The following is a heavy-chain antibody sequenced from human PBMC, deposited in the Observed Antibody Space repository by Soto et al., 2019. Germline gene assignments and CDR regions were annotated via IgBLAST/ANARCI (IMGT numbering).Heavy chain of an antibody. CDR3: ARDFLAVYGDYDGGYYGMDV. D-gene: IGHD4-17*01. J-gene: IGHJ6*02. Sequence: QVQLVQSGAEVKKPGSSAKVSCKASGGTFSSYAISWVRQAPGQGLEWMGGIIPIFGTANYAQKFQGRVTITADEFTSTAYMELSSLRSEDTAVYYCARDFLAVYGDYDGGYYGMDVWGQGTTVTVSS. V-gene: IGHV1-69*01. CDR2: IIPIFGTA. CDR1: GGTFSSYA.